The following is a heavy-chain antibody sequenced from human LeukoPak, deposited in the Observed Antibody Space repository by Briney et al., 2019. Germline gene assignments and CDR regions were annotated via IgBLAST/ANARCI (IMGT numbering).Heavy chain of an antibody. CDR1: GYTFTGYY. CDR3: ARDWGYYYDSSGYVAFDI. CDR2: INPNSGGT. J-gene: IGHJ3*02. Sequence: GASVKVSCKASGYTFTGYYMHWVRQAPGQGLEWMGWINPNSGGTNYAQKFQGGVTMTRDTSISTAYMELSRLRSDDTAVYYCARDWGYYYDSSGYVAFDIWGQGTMVTVSS. D-gene: IGHD3-22*01. V-gene: IGHV1-2*02.